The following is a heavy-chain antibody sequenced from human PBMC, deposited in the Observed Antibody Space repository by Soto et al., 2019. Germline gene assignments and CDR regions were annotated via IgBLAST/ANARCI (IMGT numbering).Heavy chain of an antibody. CDR2: IFSNDEK. Sequence: SGPTLVNPTETLTLTCTVSGLSLSNGRLGVSWIRQPPGKALEWLAHIFSNDEKSYSTSLKSRLTISKDTSRSQVVLTMTNMDPVDSATYYCALTKDRSRTDCYLASFDPWGQGTLVTVSS. CDR1: GLSLSNGRLG. J-gene: IGHJ5*02. D-gene: IGHD2-2*01. V-gene: IGHV2-26*01. CDR3: ALTKDRSRTDCYLASFDP.